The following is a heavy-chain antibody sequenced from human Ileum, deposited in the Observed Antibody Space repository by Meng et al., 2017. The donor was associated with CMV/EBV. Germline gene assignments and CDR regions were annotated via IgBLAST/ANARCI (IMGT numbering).Heavy chain of an antibody. V-gene: IGHV4-39*01. Sequence: SETLSLTCSVSGGSISSNKYYWGWIRQPPGKGLEWIGSVYYSGKTYYNSSLKSRITMSVDTSKNQFSLKLSSVTAADTAVYYCARNRAVSNCFDPWGRGTLVTVSS. CDR1: GGSISSNKYY. D-gene: IGHD6-19*01. CDR3: ARNRAVSNCFDP. CDR2: VYYSGKT. J-gene: IGHJ5*02.